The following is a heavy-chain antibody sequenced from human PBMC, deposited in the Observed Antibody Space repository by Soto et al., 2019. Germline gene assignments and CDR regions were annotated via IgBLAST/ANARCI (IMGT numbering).Heavy chain of an antibody. Sequence: GGSLRLSCAASGFIFENFGMSWVRQAPGKGLEWISSISGSGFKKYYADSVKGRFTISRDNSKNTLYLQMNSLRAEDTAVYYCAREAVDTAMEYYFDYWGQGTLVTVSS. CDR3: AREAVDTAMEYYFDY. D-gene: IGHD5-18*01. CDR1: GFIFENFG. J-gene: IGHJ4*02. V-gene: IGHV3-23*01. CDR2: ISGSGFKK.